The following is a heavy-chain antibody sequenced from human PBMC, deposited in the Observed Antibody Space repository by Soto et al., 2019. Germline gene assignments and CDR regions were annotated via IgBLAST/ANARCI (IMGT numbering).Heavy chain of an antibody. J-gene: IGHJ6*02. CDR1: GGSISSGGYY. CDR3: ARTPYYYDSSGYYYVPHYYYGMDV. Sequence: PSETLSLTCTASGGSISSGGYYWSWIRQHPGKGLEWIGYIYYSGSTYYNPSLKSRVTISVDTSKNQFSLKLSSVTAADTAVYYCARTPYYYDSSGYYYVPHYYYGMDVWGQGTTVTVSS. V-gene: IGHV4-31*03. D-gene: IGHD3-22*01. CDR2: IYYSGST.